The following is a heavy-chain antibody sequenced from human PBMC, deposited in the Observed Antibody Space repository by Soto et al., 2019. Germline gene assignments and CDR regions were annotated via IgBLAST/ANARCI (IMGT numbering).Heavy chain of an antibody. CDR2: ISSSSSYI. CDR3: AKRPTIFHGMDV. D-gene: IGHD3-3*01. CDR1: GFTFSSYS. J-gene: IGHJ6*02. Sequence: EVQLVESGGGLVKPGGSLRLSCAASGFTFSSYSMNWVRQAPGKGLEWVSSISSSSSYIYYADSVKGRFTISRDNAKNSLYLQMNSLRAEDTAVYYCAKRPTIFHGMDVWGQGTTVTVSS. V-gene: IGHV3-21*01.